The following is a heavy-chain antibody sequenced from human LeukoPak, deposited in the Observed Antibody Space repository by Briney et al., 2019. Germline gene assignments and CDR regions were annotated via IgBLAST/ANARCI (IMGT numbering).Heavy chain of an antibody. J-gene: IGHJ3*01. Sequence: PSETLSLTCTVSGGSISSYYWSWTRQPAGKGLEWIGRIYTSGSTNYNPSLKSRVTMSVDTSKNQFSLKLSSVTAADTAVYYCARDIAVAALDAFDLWGQGTMVTVSS. CDR3: ARDIAVAALDAFDL. CDR2: IYTSGST. V-gene: IGHV4-4*07. D-gene: IGHD6-19*01. CDR1: GGSISSYY.